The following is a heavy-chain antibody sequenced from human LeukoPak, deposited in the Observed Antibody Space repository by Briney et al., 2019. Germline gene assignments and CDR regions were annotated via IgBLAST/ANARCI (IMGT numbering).Heavy chain of an antibody. Sequence: GGSLRLSCAASGFTFSSYAMHWVRQAPRKGLERVAVISLDGSTKYYADSVKGRFTISRDNSKNTLYLQMNSLRVEDTAVYYCARDDRGYCSGGTCYRIDYWGQGTLVTVSS. D-gene: IGHD2-15*01. CDR3: ARDDRGYCSGGTCYRIDY. CDR1: GFTFSSYA. J-gene: IGHJ4*02. V-gene: IGHV3-30*03. CDR2: ISLDGSTK.